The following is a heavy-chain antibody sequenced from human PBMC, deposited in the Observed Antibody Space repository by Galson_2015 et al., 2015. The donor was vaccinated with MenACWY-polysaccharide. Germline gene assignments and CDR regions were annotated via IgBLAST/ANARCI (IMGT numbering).Heavy chain of an antibody. D-gene: IGHD1-26*01. Sequence: SVKVSCKVSGYTLTELSMHWVRQAPGKGLEWMGGFDPEDGETIYAQKFQGRVTMTEDTSTDTAYMELSSLRSEDTAVYYCATDPADHGWGLPHYSFYYWGQGTLVTVSS. J-gene: IGHJ4*02. CDR1: GYTLTELS. CDR2: FDPEDGET. V-gene: IGHV1-24*01. CDR3: ATDPADHGWGLPHYSFYY.